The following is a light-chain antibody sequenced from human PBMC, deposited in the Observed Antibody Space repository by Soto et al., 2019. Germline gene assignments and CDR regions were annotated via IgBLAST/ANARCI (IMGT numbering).Light chain of an antibody. J-gene: IGKJ1*01. CDR2: RAS. Sequence: LVMTQSPATLSVSPGERATLSCRASQNIYSNIAWYQQRPGQAPRLLIYRASTRATGVPARFSGSGSGTEFTLTISSLQSEDFTVYSCLQYHNLWAFGQGTKVDIK. CDR1: QNIYSN. V-gene: IGKV3-15*01. CDR3: LQYHNLWA.